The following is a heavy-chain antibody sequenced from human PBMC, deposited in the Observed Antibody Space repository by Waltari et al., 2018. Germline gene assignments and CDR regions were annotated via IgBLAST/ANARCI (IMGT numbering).Heavy chain of an antibody. CDR1: GYTFTSYG. V-gene: IGHV1-69*13. J-gene: IGHJ3*02. CDR2: IIPIFGTA. CDR3: ANGIVATILYAFDI. D-gene: IGHD5-12*01. Sequence: QVQLVQSGAEVKKPGASVKVSCKASGYTFTSYGISWVRQAPGQGLEWMGGIIPIFGTANYAQKFQGRVTITADESTSTAYMELSSLRSEDTAVYYCANGIVATILYAFDIWGQGTMVTVSS.